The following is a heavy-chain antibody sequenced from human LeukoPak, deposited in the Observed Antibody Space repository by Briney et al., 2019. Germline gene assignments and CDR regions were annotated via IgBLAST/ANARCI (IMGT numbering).Heavy chain of an antibody. J-gene: IGHJ3*02. CDR2: ISSSSYI. CDR1: GFAFSSYS. D-gene: IGHD3-22*01. V-gene: IGHV3-21*01. Sequence: GGSLRLSCAASGFAFSSYSMNWVRQAPGKGLEWVSSISSSSYIYYADSVKGRFTISRDNAKNSLYLQMNSLRAEDTAVYYCARAHDYYDSSGRLLLDAFDIWGQGTMVTVSS. CDR3: ARAHDYYDSSGRLLLDAFDI.